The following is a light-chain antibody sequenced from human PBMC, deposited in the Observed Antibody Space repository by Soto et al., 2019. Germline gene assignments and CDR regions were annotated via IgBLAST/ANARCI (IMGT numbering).Light chain of an antibody. Sequence: EIVLTQFPGTLSLSPGERATLPCRASQSVSSSYLAWYQQKPGQAPRLLIYGASSRATGIPDRFSGSGSGTDFTLTISRLEPEDFAVYYCQQYGSSPPYTFGQGTKLEIK. V-gene: IGKV3-20*01. CDR2: GAS. J-gene: IGKJ2*01. CDR1: QSVSSSY. CDR3: QQYGSSPPYT.